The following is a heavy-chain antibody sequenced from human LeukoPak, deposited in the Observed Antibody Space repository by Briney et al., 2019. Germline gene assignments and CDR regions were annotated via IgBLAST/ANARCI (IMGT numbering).Heavy chain of an antibody. CDR1: GFTFSDYY. J-gene: IGHJ6*03. CDR3: ARGQVAVYYYYYYMDV. V-gene: IGHV3-11*04. Sequence: GGSLRLSCAASGFTFSDYYMSWIRQAPGKGLEWVSSISSSGSTIYSADSVKGRFTISRDNAKNSLYLQMNSLRAEDTAVYYCARGQVAVYYYYYYMDVWGKGTTVTVSS. D-gene: IGHD4-17*01. CDR2: ISSSGSTI.